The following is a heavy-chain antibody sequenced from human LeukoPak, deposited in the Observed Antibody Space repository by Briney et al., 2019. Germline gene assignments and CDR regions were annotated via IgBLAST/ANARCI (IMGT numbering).Heavy chain of an antibody. CDR1: GYTFTSYD. J-gene: IGHJ4*02. CDR2: MNPNSGNT. Sequence: SVKVSCKASGYTFTSYDINWVRQATGQGLEWMGWMNPNSGNTGYAQKFQGRVTITRNTSISTAYMELSSLRSEDTAVYYCARGPHILTPVSETGDYWGQGTLVTVSS. CDR3: ARGPHILTPVSETGDY. D-gene: IGHD4-11*01. V-gene: IGHV1-8*03.